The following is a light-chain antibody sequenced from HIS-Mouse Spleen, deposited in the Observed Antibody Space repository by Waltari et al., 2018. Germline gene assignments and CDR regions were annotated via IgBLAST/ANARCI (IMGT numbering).Light chain of an antibody. Sequence: SYELTQPPSVSVSPGQTARITCSGDALPKKYAYWYQQKSGQAPVLVIYEDSKRPSGFPGRFSGSSSGTMATLTISGAQVEDEADYDCYSTDSSGNHRVFGGGTNLTVL. CDR2: EDS. V-gene: IGLV3-10*01. J-gene: IGLJ2*01. CDR3: YSTDSSGNHRV. CDR1: ALPKKY.